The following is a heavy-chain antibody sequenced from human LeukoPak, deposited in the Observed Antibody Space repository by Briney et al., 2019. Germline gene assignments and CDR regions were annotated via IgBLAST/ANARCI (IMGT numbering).Heavy chain of an antibody. CDR3: ARDGYYYGMDV. Sequence: GASVKVSCKASGYTFTSYYMHWVRQAPGQGLEWMGIINPSGGSTSYAQKFQGRVTMTRDTSISTAYMELSGLRSDDTAVYYCARDGYYYGMDVWGQGTTVTVSS. CDR2: INPSGGST. V-gene: IGHV1-46*01. CDR1: GYTFTSYY. J-gene: IGHJ6*02.